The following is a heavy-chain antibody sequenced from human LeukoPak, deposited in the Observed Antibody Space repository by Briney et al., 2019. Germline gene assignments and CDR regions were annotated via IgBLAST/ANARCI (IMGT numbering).Heavy chain of an antibody. J-gene: IGHJ4*02. Sequence: PGGSLRLSCAASGFTFSSYGMHWVRQAPGKGLEWVAVISYDGSNKYYADSVKGRFTISRDNSKNTLYLQMNSLRAEDTAVYYCAKGRDIVGDWGQGTLVTVSS. V-gene: IGHV3-30*18. D-gene: IGHD2-15*01. CDR1: GFTFSSYG. CDR3: AKGRDIVGD. CDR2: ISYDGSNK.